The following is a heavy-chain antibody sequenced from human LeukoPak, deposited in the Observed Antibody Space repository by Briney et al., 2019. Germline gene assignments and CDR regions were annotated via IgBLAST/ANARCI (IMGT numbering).Heavy chain of an antibody. V-gene: IGHV3-9*01. CDR3: AKDGAAMVEGGWFGP. J-gene: IGHJ5*02. Sequence: GGSLRLSCAASGFTFDDYAMHWVRQAPGKGLEWVSGISWNSGSIGYADSVKGRFTISRDNAKNSLYLQMNSLRAEDTALYYCAKDGAAMVEGGWFGPWGQGTLVTVSS. D-gene: IGHD5-18*01. CDR1: GFTFDDYA. CDR2: ISWNSGSI.